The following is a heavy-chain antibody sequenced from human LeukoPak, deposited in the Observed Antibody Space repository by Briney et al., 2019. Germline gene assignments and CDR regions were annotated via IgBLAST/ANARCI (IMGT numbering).Heavy chain of an antibody. D-gene: IGHD2-2*01. CDR2: ISGSGGST. Sequence: GGSLRLSCAASGFTFSSYAMSWVRQAPGKGLEWVSAISGSGGSTYYADSVKGRFTISRDNPKNTLYLQMNSLRAEDTAVYYCAKVRRDIVVVPAASFDYWGQGTLVTVSS. CDR3: AKVRRDIVVVPAASFDY. V-gene: IGHV3-23*01. J-gene: IGHJ4*02. CDR1: GFTFSSYA.